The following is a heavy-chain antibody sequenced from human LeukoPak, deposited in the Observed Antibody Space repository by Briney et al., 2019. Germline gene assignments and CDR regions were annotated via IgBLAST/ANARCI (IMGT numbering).Heavy chain of an antibody. J-gene: IGHJ4*02. CDR3: ASHPRYSYGYYFDY. D-gene: IGHD5-18*01. V-gene: IGHV4-34*01. CDR2: INHSGST. Sequence: SETLSLTCTVSGGSISSYYWSWIRQPPGKGLEWIGEINHSGSTNYNPSLKGRVTISVDTSKNQFSLKLSSVTAADTAVYYCASHPRYSYGYYFDYWGQGTLVTVSS. CDR1: GGSISSYY.